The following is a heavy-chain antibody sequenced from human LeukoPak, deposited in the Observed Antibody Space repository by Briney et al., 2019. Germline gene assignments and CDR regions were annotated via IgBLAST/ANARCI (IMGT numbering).Heavy chain of an antibody. J-gene: IGHJ4*02. CDR1: GGSISSSSYY. CDR3: ARTPPCSSTSCFDY. CDR2: IYYSGST. D-gene: IGHD2-2*01. V-gene: IGHV4-39*01. Sequence: SETLSLTCTVSGGSISSSSYYWGWIRQPPGKGLEWIGSIYYSGSTYYNPSLKSRVTISVDTSKNQFSLKLSSVTAADTAVYYCARTPPCSSTSCFDYWSQGTLVTVSS.